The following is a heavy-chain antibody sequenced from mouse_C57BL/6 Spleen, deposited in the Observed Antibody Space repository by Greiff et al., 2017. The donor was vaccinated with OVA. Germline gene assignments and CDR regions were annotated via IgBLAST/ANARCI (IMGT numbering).Heavy chain of an antibody. CDR2: IDPETGGT. CDR1: GYTFTDYE. D-gene: IGHD1-1*01. V-gene: IGHV1-15*01. Sequence: QVQLQQSGAELVRPGASVTLSCKASGYTFTDYEMHWVKQTPVHGLEWIGAIDPETGGTAYNQKFKGKAILTADKSSSTAYMELRSLTSEDSAVYYCTILGTNYYGIYYYAMDYWGQGTSVTVSS. J-gene: IGHJ4*01. CDR3: TILGTNYYGIYYYAMDY.